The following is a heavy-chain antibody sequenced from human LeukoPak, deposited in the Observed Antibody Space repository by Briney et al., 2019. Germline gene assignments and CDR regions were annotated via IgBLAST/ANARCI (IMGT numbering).Heavy chain of an antibody. CDR3: ARETSVLRFLEWLSFDY. CDR2: IYTSGSI. D-gene: IGHD3-3*01. V-gene: IGHV4-61*02. CDR1: GGSISSGSYY. Sequence: SQTLSLTCTVSGGSISSGSYYWRWIRRPAGKGLEWFGRIYTSGSISYHPSLTSRLTLSVDPSKNQFSLKLSSVTAADTAVYYCARETSVLRFLEWLSFDYWGQGTLVTVSS. J-gene: IGHJ4*02.